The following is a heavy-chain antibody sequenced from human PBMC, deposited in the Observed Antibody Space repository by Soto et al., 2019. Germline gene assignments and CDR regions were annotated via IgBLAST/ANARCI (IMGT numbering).Heavy chain of an antibody. CDR1: GGTFSSYA. CDR2: SIPVFGIA. Sequence: QVQLVQSGAEVKKPGSSVKVSCKASGGTFSSYAISWVRQAPGQGLEWMGGSIPVFGIANSAQKFQGRVTIPADESTTTAYMELSSLRSEDSAVYYCASQHLAGYFFDFWGQGTLVTVSS. CDR3: ASQHLAGYFFDF. D-gene: IGHD3-3*02. V-gene: IGHV1-69*01. J-gene: IGHJ4*02.